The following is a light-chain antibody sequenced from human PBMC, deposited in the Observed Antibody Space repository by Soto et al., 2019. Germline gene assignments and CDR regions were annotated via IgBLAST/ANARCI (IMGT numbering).Light chain of an antibody. CDR2: DAS. CDR1: QSVSSR. Sequence: EIALTQSPATLSLSPGERATLSCRASQSVSSRLAWYQQKPGQAPRLLIYDASNRATGIPARFSGSGSGTDFTLTISSLEPEDFAVYYCQQYGSSPPWTFGQGTKVDIK. J-gene: IGKJ1*01. CDR3: QQYGSSPPWT. V-gene: IGKV3-11*01.